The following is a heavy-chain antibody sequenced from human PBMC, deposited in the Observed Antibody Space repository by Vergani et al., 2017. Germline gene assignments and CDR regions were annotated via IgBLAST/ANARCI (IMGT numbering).Heavy chain of an antibody. Sequence: QVQLVESGGGVVQPGRSLRLSCAASGFTFSSYGMHWVRQAPGKGLEWVAVISYDGSNKYYADSVKGRFTISRDNSKNTLYLQMSSLRAEDTAVYYCAKDRISLSSPYYFDYWGQGTLVTVSS. D-gene: IGHD2-15*01. CDR3: AKDRISLSSPYYFDY. V-gene: IGHV3-30*18. CDR1: GFTFSSYG. J-gene: IGHJ4*02. CDR2: ISYDGSNK.